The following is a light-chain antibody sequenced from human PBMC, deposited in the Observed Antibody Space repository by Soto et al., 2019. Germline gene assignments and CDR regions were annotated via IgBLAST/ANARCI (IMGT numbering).Light chain of an antibody. Sequence: ETVMTQSLAALSVSPGEKITLSCRASQSVSRNLAWYQQRPGQTPRLVIYGASTRATGIPVRFTASGSGTEFTLTISSLQSEDFAVYYRQQYHNWPLTFGGETKVEIK. J-gene: IGKJ4*01. CDR3: QQYHNWPLT. V-gene: IGKV3-15*01. CDR1: QSVSRN. CDR2: GAS.